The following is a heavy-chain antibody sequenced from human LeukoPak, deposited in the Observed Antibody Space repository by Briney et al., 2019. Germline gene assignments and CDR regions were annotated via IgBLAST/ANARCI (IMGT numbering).Heavy chain of an antibody. J-gene: IGHJ4*02. CDR1: GFTFSSYA. V-gene: IGHV3-30-3*01. CDR3: GRVYCGGNCYSPPLPDY. Sequence: GGSLRLSCAASGFTFSSYAMHWVRQAPGKGLEWVAVISYDGSNKYYADSVKGRFTIARDNSKNTLFLQMNSLRAEDTAVYSCGRVYCGGNCYSPPLPDYWGQGTLVTVSA. CDR2: ISYDGSNK. D-gene: IGHD2-21*02.